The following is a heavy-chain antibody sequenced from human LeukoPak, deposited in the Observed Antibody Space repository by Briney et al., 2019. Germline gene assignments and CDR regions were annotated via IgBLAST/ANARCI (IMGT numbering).Heavy chain of an antibody. CDR2: IYSGGST. CDR1: GFTVRSHY. D-gene: IGHD3-3*01. J-gene: IGHJ4*02. CDR3: AKDYDFWSGYYFDY. V-gene: IGHV3-53*01. Sequence: GFLRLSCAASGFTVRSHYMSWVRQAPGKGLEWVSVIYSGGSTYYADSVKGRFTISRDNSKNTLYLQMNSLRAEDTAVYYCAKDYDFWSGYYFDYWGQGTLVTVSS.